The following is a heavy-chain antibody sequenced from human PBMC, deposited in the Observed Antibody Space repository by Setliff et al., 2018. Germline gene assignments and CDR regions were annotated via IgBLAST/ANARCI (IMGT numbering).Heavy chain of an antibody. Sequence: SETLSLTCNVSGASIRNFYWTWIRQPLGKGLEWIEYVHFTGSTNYNPSLKSRVTMSVDVSKSQFSLRLSSVTAADTAVYYCARKVEQWLTPHFDYWGQGALVTVSS. V-gene: IGHV4-59*01. D-gene: IGHD6-19*01. CDR1: GASIRNFY. CDR3: ARKVEQWLTPHFDY. J-gene: IGHJ4*02. CDR2: VHFTGST.